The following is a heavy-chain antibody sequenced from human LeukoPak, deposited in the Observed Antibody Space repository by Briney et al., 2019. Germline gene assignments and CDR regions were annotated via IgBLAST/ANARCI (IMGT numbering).Heavy chain of an antibody. CDR3: ARLQVRGVIGP. J-gene: IGHJ5*02. CDR2: MNPNSGNT. V-gene: IGHV1-8*03. D-gene: IGHD3-10*01. CDR1: GYTFSDYD. Sequence: ASVKVSCKASGYTFSDYDISWVRRATGQGLEWMGWMNPNSGNTGYAQKFQGRVTITRDTSISTAYMELSSLRSEDTAVYYCARLQVRGVIGPWGQGTLLTVSS.